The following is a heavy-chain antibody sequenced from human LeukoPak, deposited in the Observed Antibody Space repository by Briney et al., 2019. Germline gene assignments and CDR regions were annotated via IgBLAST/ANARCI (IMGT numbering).Heavy chain of an antibody. J-gene: IGHJ6*02. CDR1: GFTFDDYA. D-gene: IGHD5-18*01. CDR2: ISGDGGST. V-gene: IGHV3-43*02. Sequence: PGGSLRLSCAAPGFTFDDYAMHWVRQAPGKGLEWVSLISGDGGSTYYADSVKGRFTISRDNSKNSLYLQMNSLRTEDTALYYCAKDQPRGTAMVSNYGMDVWGQGTTVTVSS. CDR3: AKDQPRGTAMVSNYGMDV.